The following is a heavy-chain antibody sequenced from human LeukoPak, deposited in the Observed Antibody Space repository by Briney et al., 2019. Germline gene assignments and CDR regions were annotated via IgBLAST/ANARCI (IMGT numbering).Heavy chain of an antibody. D-gene: IGHD3-3*01. Sequence: GASVKVSCKASGYTFTSYGISWVRQAPGQGLEWMGWISAYNGNTNYAQKLQGRVTMTTDTSTSTAYMELRSLRSDDTAVYYCARDLPTRTIFGVVIMFDYWGQGTLVTVSS. CDR1: GYTFTSYG. V-gene: IGHV1-18*01. J-gene: IGHJ4*02. CDR3: ARDLPTRTIFGVVIMFDY. CDR2: ISAYNGNT.